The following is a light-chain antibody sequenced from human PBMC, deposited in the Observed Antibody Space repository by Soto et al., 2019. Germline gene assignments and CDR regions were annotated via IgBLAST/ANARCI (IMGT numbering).Light chain of an antibody. V-gene: IGLV1-40*01. CDR1: SSNIGAGYD. J-gene: IGLJ1*01. Sequence: QSVLTQPPSVSGAPGQRVTISCTGSSSNIGAGYDVHWYQQLPGTAPKLLIYGNSNRPSGVPDRFSGSKSGTSVSLAITGLQAEDEADFYCQSHDSSLSAYVFGTGTKVTV. CDR2: GNS. CDR3: QSHDSSLSAYV.